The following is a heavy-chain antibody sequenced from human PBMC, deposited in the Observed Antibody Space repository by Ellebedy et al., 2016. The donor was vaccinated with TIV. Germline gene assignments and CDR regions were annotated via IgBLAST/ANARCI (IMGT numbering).Heavy chain of an antibody. CDR2: IYYTGST. D-gene: IGHD3-10*01. CDR1: GGSMTRSTYW. Sequence: SETLSLTCTVSGGSMTRSTYWWGWFVTPPGKGLEWIGSIYYTGSTDYNPSLKSRVAISADTSKNPFSLRLLSVTAADTAVYYCARWFGELLYVRWFDPWGQGTLVTVSS. V-gene: IGHV4-39*01. CDR3: ARWFGELLYVRWFDP. J-gene: IGHJ5*02.